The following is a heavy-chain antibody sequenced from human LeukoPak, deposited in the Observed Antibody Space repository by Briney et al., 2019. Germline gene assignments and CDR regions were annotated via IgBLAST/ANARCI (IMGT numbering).Heavy chain of an antibody. CDR3: AREGGNFRYYYYGMDV. CDR2: INPSGGST. CDR1: GYTFTSYY. J-gene: IGHJ6*02. V-gene: IGHV1-46*01. D-gene: IGHD4-23*01. Sequence: ASVKVSCKASGYTFTSYYMHWVRQAPGQGLEWMGIINPSGGSTSYAQKFQGRVTMTRDTSTSTVYMEPSSLRSEDTAVYYCAREGGNFRYYYYGMDVWGQGTTVTVSS.